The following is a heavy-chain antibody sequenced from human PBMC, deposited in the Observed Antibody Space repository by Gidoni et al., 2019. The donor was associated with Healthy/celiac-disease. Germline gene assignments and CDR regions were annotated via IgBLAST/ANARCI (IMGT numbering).Heavy chain of an antibody. Sequence: GFTFSSYGMHWVRQAPGKGLEWVAVIWYDGSNKYYADSVKGRFTISRDNSKNTLYLQMNSLRAEDTAVYYCAREYGSGSYLIDYWGQGTLVTVSS. CDR1: GFTFSSYG. CDR2: IWYDGSNK. D-gene: IGHD3-10*01. J-gene: IGHJ4*02. V-gene: IGHV3-33*01. CDR3: AREYGSGSYLIDY.